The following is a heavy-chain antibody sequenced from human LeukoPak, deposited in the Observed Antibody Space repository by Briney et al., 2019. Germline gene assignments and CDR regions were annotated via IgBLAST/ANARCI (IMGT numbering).Heavy chain of an antibody. CDR3: ARDRIKSGSYYFDY. CDR1: AFTFSDYS. V-gene: IGHV3-48*01. D-gene: IGHD1-26*01. Sequence: GGSLRLSCAASAFTFSDYSMNWVRPAPGKGLEWISYNSGRSSTIYYADSVKGRFTISRDNAKNSMYLQMNSLRAEDTAVYYCARDRIKSGSYYFDYWGQGTLVTVSS. J-gene: IGHJ4*02. CDR2: NSGRSSTI.